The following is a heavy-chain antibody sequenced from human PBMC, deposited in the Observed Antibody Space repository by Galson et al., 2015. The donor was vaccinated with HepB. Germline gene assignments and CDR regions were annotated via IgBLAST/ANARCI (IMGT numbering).Heavy chain of an antibody. CDR1: GFTFSSYA. Sequence: SLRLSCAASGFTFSSYAMHWVRQAPGKGLEWVAVISYDGSNKYYADSVKGRFTISRDNSKNTMYLQMNSLVAEDTARYYCARCTVSMIVVVMPGMDVWGQGTTVTVSS. J-gene: IGHJ6*02. D-gene: IGHD3-22*01. CDR2: ISYDGSNK. V-gene: IGHV3-30*04. CDR3: ARCTVSMIVVVMPGMDV.